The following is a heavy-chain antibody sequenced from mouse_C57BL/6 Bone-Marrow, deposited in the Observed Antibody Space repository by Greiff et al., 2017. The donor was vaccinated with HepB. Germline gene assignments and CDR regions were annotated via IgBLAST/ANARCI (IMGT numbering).Heavy chain of an antibody. V-gene: IGHV7-3*01. J-gene: IGHJ1*03. CDR2: IRNKANGYTT. D-gene: IGHD1-1*01. Sequence: DVHLVESGGGLVQPGGSLSLSCAASGFTFTDYYMSWVRQPPGKALEWLGFIRNKANGYTTEYSASVKGRFTISRDNSQSILYLQMNALRAEDSATYYCARYKFITTVWYFDVWGTGTTVTVSS. CDR3: ARYKFITTVWYFDV. CDR1: GFTFTDYY.